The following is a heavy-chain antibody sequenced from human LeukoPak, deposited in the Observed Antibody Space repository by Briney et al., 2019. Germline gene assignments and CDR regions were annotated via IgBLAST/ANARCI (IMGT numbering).Heavy chain of an antibody. Sequence: SQTLSLTCAISGDSVYSISVAWNWIRQSPSRGLEWLGRTYYRSKWYYEYAVSVKSRINISPDTSKNQFSLQLTSVTPEDTAAYYCSLARSEYHYGMDVWGQGTTVTVSS. V-gene: IGHV6-1*01. CDR3: SLARSEYHYGMDV. CDR2: TYYRSKWYY. J-gene: IGHJ6*02. CDR1: GDSVYSISVA.